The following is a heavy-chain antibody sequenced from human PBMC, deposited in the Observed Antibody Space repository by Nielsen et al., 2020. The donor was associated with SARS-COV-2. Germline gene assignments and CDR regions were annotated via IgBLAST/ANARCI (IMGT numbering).Heavy chain of an antibody. CDR2: ISSTSNYV. Sequence: GGSLRLSCEVSRFGLTTYTINWVRQAPGKGLEWVSCISSTSNYVHYADSVQGRFTISKDYLQINDLRAEDTAVYYCVRDRGSGWSRGRNYNYFGMDVWGQGTTVTVSS. CDR3: VRDRGSGWSRGRNYNYFGMDV. J-gene: IGHJ6*02. V-gene: IGHV3-21*01. CDR1: RFGLTTYT. D-gene: IGHD6-19*01.